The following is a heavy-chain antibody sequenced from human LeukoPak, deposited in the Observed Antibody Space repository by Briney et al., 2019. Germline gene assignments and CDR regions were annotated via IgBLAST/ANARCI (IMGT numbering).Heavy chain of an antibody. D-gene: IGHD6-13*01. CDR2: ISADNGNT. V-gene: IGHV1-18*01. Sequence: ASVKVSCKTSGYTFTTYGISWVRQAPGQWLEWMGWISADNGNTNYAQTLKGRVTMTTDTSTSTAYMELSSLRSDDTAGSYRARDRSIAAAGINFDYWGQGTLVTVSS. CDR3: ARDRSIAAAGINFDY. CDR1: GYTFTTYG. J-gene: IGHJ4*02.